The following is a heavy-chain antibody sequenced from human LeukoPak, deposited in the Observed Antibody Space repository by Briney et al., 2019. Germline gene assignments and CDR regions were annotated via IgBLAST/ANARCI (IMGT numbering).Heavy chain of an antibody. CDR3: ARGALDIGYSSSWTDKTHYYYYGMDV. CDR2: INHSGST. V-gene: IGHV4-34*01. D-gene: IGHD6-13*01. Sequence: PSETPPLTCAAYGGSYSGYYWRWIRQPPGKELEWIGEINHSGSTLYNPSLKSRVTISVDTSKNQFSLKLSSVTAADTAVYYCARGALDIGYSSSWTDKTHYYYYGMDVWGQGTTVTVSS. CDR1: GGSYSGYY. J-gene: IGHJ6*02.